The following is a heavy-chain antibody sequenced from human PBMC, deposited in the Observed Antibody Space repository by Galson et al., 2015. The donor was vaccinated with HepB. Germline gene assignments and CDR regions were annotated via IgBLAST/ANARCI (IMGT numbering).Heavy chain of an antibody. J-gene: IGHJ6*02. CDR1: GFTFSNAW. V-gene: IGHV3-15*01. Sequence: SLRLSCAASGFTFSNAWMSWVRQAPGKGLEWVGRTKSKTDGGTTDYAAPVKGRFTISRDDSKNTLYLQMNSLKTEDTAVYYCTTEYWTGWFGELLRPYYYYGMDVWGQGTTVTVSS. CDR2: TKSKTDGGTT. CDR3: TTEYWTGWFGELLRPYYYYGMDV. D-gene: IGHD3-10*01.